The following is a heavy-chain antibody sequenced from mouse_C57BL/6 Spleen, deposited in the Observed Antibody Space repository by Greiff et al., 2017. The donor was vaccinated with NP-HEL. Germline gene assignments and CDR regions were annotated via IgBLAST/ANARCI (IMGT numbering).Heavy chain of an antibody. CDR1: GYAFSSSW. CDR2: IYPGDGDT. CDR3: ARWIQDFDY. Sequence: LQESGPELVKPGASVKISCKASGYAFSSSWMNWVKQRPGKGLEWIGRIYPGDGDTNYNGKFKGKATLTADKSSSTAYMQLSSLTSEDAAVYCCARWIQDFDYWGQGTTLTVSA. V-gene: IGHV1-82*01. D-gene: IGHD3-2*02. J-gene: IGHJ2*01.